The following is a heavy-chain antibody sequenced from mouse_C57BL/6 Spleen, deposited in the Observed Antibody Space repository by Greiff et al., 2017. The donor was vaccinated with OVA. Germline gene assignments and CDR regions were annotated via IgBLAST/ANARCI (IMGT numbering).Heavy chain of an antibody. CDR2: INPSTGGT. CDR3: ARGEDFDY. Sequence: VQLQQSGPELVKPGASVTISCKASGYSFTGFYMNWVKQSPEKSLEWIGEINPSTGGTTYNQKFKAKATLTVDKSSSTAYMQLKSLTSEDSAVYYCARGEDFDYWGQGTTLTVSS. V-gene: IGHV1-42*01. CDR1: GYSFTGFY. J-gene: IGHJ2*01.